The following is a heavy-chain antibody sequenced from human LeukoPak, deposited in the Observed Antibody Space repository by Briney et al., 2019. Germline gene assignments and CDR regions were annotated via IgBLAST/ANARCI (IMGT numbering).Heavy chain of an antibody. CDR3: ARSLRYYYDSSGYYHPSYFDY. D-gene: IGHD3-22*01. Sequence: GGSLRLSCAASGFTFSSYAMHWVRQAPGKGLEWVAVISYDGSNKYYADSVKGRFTISRDNSKNTLYLQMNSLRAEDTAVYYCARSLRYYYDSSGYYHPSYFDYWGQGTLVTVSS. J-gene: IGHJ4*02. CDR1: GFTFSSYA. V-gene: IGHV3-30*14. CDR2: ISYDGSNK.